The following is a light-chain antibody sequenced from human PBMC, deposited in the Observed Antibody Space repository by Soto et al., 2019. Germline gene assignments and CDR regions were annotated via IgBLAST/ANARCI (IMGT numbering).Light chain of an antibody. J-gene: IGKJ1*01. CDR1: QSINNNY. CDR3: QQYGGSPRT. V-gene: IGKV3-20*01. Sequence: EILLTQSPGTLSLSPGERATLSCRASQSINNNYLAWYQQKRGQTPRLLIYGASSRATGIPDRFSGSGSGTDFTLTISRLEPEDFAVYYCQQYGGSPRTFGQGTKVEIK. CDR2: GAS.